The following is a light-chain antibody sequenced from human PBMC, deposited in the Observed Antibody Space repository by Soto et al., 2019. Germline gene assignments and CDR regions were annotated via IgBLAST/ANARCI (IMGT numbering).Light chain of an antibody. CDR2: EVS. V-gene: IGLV2-8*01. CDR3: TSYAGSNIPVV. CDR1: SSDVGGYNF. Sequence: QSALTQPPSASGSPGQSVTISCTGTSSDVGGYNFVSWYQQHPGKAPKLMIYEVSKRPSGVPDRFSGSKSGNTASLTVSGLQADDEADYYCTSYAGSNIPVVFGGGTQLTV. J-gene: IGLJ2*01.